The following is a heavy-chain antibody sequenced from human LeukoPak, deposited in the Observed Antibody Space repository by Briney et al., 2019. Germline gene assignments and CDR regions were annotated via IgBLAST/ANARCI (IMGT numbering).Heavy chain of an antibody. CDR1: GFTFSDYA. Sequence: GGSLRLSCAASGFTFSDYAMHWVRQAPGKELEYVSAISSNGGSIHYANSVKGRFTISRDNAKNSLYLQMNSLRAEDTAVYYCARASYDSSGYYPKAKMSPYYYYYMDVWGKGTTVTISS. D-gene: IGHD3-22*01. J-gene: IGHJ6*03. V-gene: IGHV3-64*01. CDR3: ARASYDSSGYYPKAKMSPYYYYYMDV. CDR2: ISSNGGSI.